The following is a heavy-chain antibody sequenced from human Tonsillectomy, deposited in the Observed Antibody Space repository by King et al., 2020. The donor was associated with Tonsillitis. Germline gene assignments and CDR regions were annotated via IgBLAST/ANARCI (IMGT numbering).Heavy chain of an antibody. CDR3: AKDRYGSGSYLDY. CDR2: ISYDGSNT. V-gene: IGHV3-30*18. CDR1: GFTFSSYG. Sequence: VQLVESGGGVVQPGRSLRLSCAASGFTFSSYGMHWVRQAPGKGLEWVAVISYDGSNTYDADSVKGRFTISRDNSKNTLYLQMNSLRAEDTAVYCCAKDRYGSGSYLDYWGQGTLVTVSS. J-gene: IGHJ4*02. D-gene: IGHD3-10*01.